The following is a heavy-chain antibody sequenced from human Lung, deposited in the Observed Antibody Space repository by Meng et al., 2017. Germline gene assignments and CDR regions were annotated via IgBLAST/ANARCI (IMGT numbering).Heavy chain of an antibody. CDR1: GYTFIRYG. CDR2: ISTYNGNT. V-gene: IGHV1-18*01. Sequence: QVQLVQSGAEVKKPGASVKVSCKASGYTFIRYGISWVRQAPGQGLEWMGWISTYNGNTNYAQKFQGRVTMTTDTSTSTAYMELRSLRSDDTAVYYCAVMGLYGDYDTWYFDLWGRGTLVTVSS. J-gene: IGHJ2*01. D-gene: IGHD4-17*01. CDR3: AVMGLYGDYDTWYFDL.